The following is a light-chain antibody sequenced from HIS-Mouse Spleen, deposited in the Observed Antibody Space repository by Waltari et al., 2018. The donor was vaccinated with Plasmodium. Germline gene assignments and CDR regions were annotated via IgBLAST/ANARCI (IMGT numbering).Light chain of an antibody. CDR2: EGS. CDR1: SSDVGSYTL. V-gene: IGLV2-23*03. Sequence: QSALTQPASVSGSPGQSITISCPGPSSDVGSYTLVSWYQQHPGNAPKLMIYEGSKRPSGVSNRFSGAKSGNTASLTISGLQAEDEADYYCCSYAGSSTFVFGGGTKLTVL. CDR3: CSYAGSSTFV. J-gene: IGLJ3*02.